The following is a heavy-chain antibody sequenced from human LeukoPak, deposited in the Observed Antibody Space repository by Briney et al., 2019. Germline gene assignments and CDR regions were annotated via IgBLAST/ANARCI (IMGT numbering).Heavy chain of an antibody. Sequence: PSETLSLTXTVSGGSISSYYWSWIRQPPGKGLEWIGYVYYSGSTNYNPSLKSRVTVSVDTSKNQFSLKLSSVTAADTAVYYCARDSAMIDNWFDPWGQGTLVTVSS. CDR3: ARDSAMIDNWFDP. J-gene: IGHJ5*02. CDR1: GGSISSYY. CDR2: VYYSGST. D-gene: IGHD3-22*01. V-gene: IGHV4-59*01.